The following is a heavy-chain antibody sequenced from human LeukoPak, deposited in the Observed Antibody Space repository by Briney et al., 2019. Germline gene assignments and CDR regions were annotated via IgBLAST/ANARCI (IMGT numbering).Heavy chain of an antibody. Sequence: PSETLSLTCTVSGHSITSGFYWGWIPEPPGEGPGWIGSIYHSGNTYYTPSLKSRVTISVDKPRNQFSLKLFSVTAADTAVYYCAKGPMATQTFDYWGQGTLVTVSS. CDR1: GHSITSGFY. CDR3: AKGPMATQTFDY. CDR2: IYHSGNT. V-gene: IGHV4-38-2*02. D-gene: IGHD5-24*01. J-gene: IGHJ4*02.